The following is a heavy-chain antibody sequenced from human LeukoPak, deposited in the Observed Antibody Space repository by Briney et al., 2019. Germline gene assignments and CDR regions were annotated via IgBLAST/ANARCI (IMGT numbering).Heavy chain of an antibody. CDR2: INPSGGST. V-gene: IGHV1-46*01. D-gene: IGHD2-15*01. CDR1: GYTFTSYY. J-gene: IGHJ4*02. CDR3: ARTTLYCSGGSCSRQFDY. Sequence: ASVKVSCKASGYTFTSYYMHWVRQAPGQGLEWMGIINPSGGSTSYTQKFQGRVTMTRDTSTSTVYMELSSLRSDDTAVYYCARTTLYCSGGSCSRQFDYWGQGTLVTVSS.